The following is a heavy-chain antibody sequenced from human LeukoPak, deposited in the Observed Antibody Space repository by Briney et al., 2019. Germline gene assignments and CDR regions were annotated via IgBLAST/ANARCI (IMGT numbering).Heavy chain of an antibody. J-gene: IGHJ4*02. D-gene: IGHD6-13*01. CDR1: GFTFDDYA. V-gene: IGHV3-23*01. CDR3: ANNIAAAGTGDY. Sequence: GGSLRLSCAASGFTFDDYAMSWVRQAPGRGLEWVSAISGSGGNTYYADSVEGRFTISRGNSKNTLYLQMNSLRAEDTAVYYCANNIAAAGTGDYWGQGTLVTVSS. CDR2: ISGSGGNT.